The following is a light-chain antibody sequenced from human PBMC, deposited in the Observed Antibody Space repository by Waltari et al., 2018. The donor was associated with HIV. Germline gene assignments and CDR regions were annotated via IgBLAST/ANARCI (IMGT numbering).Light chain of an antibody. V-gene: IGLV3-25*03. Sequence: SYELTQPTSVPVSPGQTARITFPGATLPKTYAFWYQQKPGQAPVLVMYKDSERPSGIPERFSGSSSGTQVTLTVSGVQAEDEAAYYCQSTDSSGTYVIFGGGTKLTVL. CDR1: TLPKTY. CDR2: KDS. CDR3: QSTDSSGTYVI. J-gene: IGLJ2*01.